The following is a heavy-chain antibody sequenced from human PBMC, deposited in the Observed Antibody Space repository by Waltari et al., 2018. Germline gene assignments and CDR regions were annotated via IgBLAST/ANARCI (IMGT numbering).Heavy chain of an antibody. CDR3: ATYPTIFGHGTNQSGDY. Sequence: EYQLSQSGGEVKKPGATGKISCKVSGYTFTDYYLHWVQQAPGKGLGWMGRVRTEEGNTVSAEKCQGRGTIAAATPTATAYMALSSRRSEDTAVYYWATYPTIFGHGTNQSGDYWGQGALVTVSS. J-gene: IGHJ4*02. V-gene: IGHV1-69-2*01. CDR2: VRTEEGNT. D-gene: IGHD3-3*01. CDR1: GYTFTDYY.